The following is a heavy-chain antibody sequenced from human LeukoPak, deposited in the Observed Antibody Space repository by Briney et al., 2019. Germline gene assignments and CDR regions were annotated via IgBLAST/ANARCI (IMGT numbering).Heavy chain of an antibody. Sequence: GGSLRLSCAASGFIFSSYDMSWIRQAPGKGLQWVSAISRSADSAYYTDSVKGRFTISRDKSRNTLSLQMNNLRAEDTAVYYCAKGGVDHWGQGTLVTVSS. J-gene: IGHJ4*02. V-gene: IGHV3-23*01. D-gene: IGHD4-17*01. CDR3: AKGGVDH. CDR2: ISRSADSA. CDR1: GFIFSSYD.